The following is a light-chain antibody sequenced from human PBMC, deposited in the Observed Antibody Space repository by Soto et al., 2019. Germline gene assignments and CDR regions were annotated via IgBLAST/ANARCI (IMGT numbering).Light chain of an antibody. CDR3: QQYGSSPIT. Sequence: ILMTQSPLSLPVTPLEPASISCRSSQSLLHSNGYNYLAWYQQKSGQAPRXXIWGASIRAADLPDRFSGGGYGTDFTLTISRLEPEDFAVYYCQQYGSSPITFGQGTRLEIK. J-gene: IGKJ5*01. V-gene: IGKV3-20*01. CDR1: QSLLHSNGYNY. CDR2: GAS.